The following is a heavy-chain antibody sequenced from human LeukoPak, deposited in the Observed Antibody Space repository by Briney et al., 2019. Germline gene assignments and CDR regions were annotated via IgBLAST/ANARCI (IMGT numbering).Heavy chain of an antibody. CDR2: IYHSGST. CDR3: ARDKATSSGWPHFDY. V-gene: IGHV4-30-2*01. CDR1: GGSISSGGYS. J-gene: IGHJ4*02. Sequence: SETLSLTCAVSGGSISSGGYSWSWIRQPPGKGLEWIGYIYHSGSTYYNPSLKSRVTISVDRSKNQFSLKLSSVTAADTAVYYRARDKATSSGWPHFDYWGQGTLVTVSS. D-gene: IGHD6-19*01.